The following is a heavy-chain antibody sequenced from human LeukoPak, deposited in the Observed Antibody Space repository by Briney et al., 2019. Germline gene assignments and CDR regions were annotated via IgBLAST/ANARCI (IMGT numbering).Heavy chain of an antibody. V-gene: IGHV4-4*07. D-gene: IGHD6-13*01. CDR2: IYTSGST. CDR3: AREGLLAAAIRRDAFDI. Sequence: SETLSLTCTVSGGSISPYYWSWIRQPPGKGLEWIRRIYTSGSTNYNPSLKSRVTMSVDTSKNQFSLKLSSVTAADTAVYYCAREGLLAAAIRRDAFDIWGQGTMVTVSS. CDR1: GGSISPYY. J-gene: IGHJ3*02.